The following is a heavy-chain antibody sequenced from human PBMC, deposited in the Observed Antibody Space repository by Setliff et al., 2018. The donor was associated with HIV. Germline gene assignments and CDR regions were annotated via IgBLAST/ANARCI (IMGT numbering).Heavy chain of an antibody. CDR1: GGSFSGYY. D-gene: IGHD6-13*01. J-gene: IGHJ6*02. CDR3: ARAFGGIAAAGTGLLGYYYGMDV. V-gene: IGHV4-34*01. Sequence: SETLSLTCTVYGGSFSGYYWSWVRQPPGKGLEWIGEIYHSGSTNYNPSLKSRVTISVDKSKNQFSLKLSSVTAADTAVYYCARAFGGIAAAGTGLLGYYYGMDVWGQGTTVTVSS. CDR2: IYHSGST.